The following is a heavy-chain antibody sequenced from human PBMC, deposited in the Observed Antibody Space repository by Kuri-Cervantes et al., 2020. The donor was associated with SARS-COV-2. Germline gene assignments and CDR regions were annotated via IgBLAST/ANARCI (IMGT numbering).Heavy chain of an antibody. CDR3: VRLPATVTPHY. J-gene: IGHJ4*02. Sequence: SGSLSLTCTVSGGSISSSSYYWVWIRQPPGMGLECIGSIYYSGSTYYNPSLRIRVTISVDTSKNQFYLKRSSVTAADTALYSCVRLPATVTPHYWGQGTLVTVSS. CDR2: IYYSGST. D-gene: IGHD4-17*01. CDR1: GGSISSSSYY. V-gene: IGHV4-39*01.